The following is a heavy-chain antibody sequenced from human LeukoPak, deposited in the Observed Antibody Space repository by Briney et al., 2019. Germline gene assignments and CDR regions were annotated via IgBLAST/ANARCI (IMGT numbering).Heavy chain of an antibody. CDR1: GGSISSYY. V-gene: IGHV4-59*12. Sequence: SETLSLTCTVSGGSISSYYWSWIRQPPGKGLEWIGYIYYSGSTNYNPSLKSRVTISVDTSKNQFSLKLSSVTAADTAVYYCARLLGLGSSWYKHYYYYMDVWGKGTTVTVSS. CDR3: ARLLGLGSSWYKHYYYYMDV. J-gene: IGHJ6*03. CDR2: IYYSGST. D-gene: IGHD6-13*01.